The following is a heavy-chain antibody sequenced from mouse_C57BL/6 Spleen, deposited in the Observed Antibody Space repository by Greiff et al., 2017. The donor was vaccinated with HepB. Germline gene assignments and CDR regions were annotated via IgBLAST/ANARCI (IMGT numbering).Heavy chain of an antibody. Sequence: VQLQQSDAELVKPGASVKISCKASGYTFTDHTIHWMKQRPEQGLEWIGYIYPRDGSTKYNEKFKSKATLTADKSSSTAYMQLNSLTSEDSAVYFCAIDYYGRTFADWGQGTLVTVSA. J-gene: IGHJ3*01. CDR2: IYPRDGST. CDR1: GYTFTDHT. CDR3: AIDYYGRTFAD. V-gene: IGHV1-78*01. D-gene: IGHD1-1*01.